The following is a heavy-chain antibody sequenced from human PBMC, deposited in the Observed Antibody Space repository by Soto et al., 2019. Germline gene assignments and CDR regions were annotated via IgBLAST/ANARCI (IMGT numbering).Heavy chain of an antibody. V-gene: IGHV3-23*01. CDR1: GFTFDIYA. J-gene: IGHJ5*02. CDR2: ISGSGAMT. D-gene: IGHD5-18*01. CDR3: AKNFGYSYSYDMGDT. Sequence: GGSLRLSCAASGFTFDIYAMTWVRLTPGKGLEWVSTISGSGAMTYHADSVKGRFTVSRDNSRNTLYLQMNGLSAEDTAIYYCAKNFGYSYSYDMGDTWGQGTLVTVSS.